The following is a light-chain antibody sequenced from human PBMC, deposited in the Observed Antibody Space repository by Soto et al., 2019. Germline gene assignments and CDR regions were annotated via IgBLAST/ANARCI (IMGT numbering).Light chain of an antibody. Sequence: QSALTQPASVSGSPGQSITISCTGTSSDVGGYNYVSWYQQRPGKAPKLMIYEVSNRPSGVSNRFSGSKSGNTASLTISGLQAEDEADYYCSSYTSSSTQVFGTGTKVTV. CDR2: EVS. CDR3: SSYTSSSTQV. CDR1: SSDVGGYNY. V-gene: IGLV2-14*01. J-gene: IGLJ1*01.